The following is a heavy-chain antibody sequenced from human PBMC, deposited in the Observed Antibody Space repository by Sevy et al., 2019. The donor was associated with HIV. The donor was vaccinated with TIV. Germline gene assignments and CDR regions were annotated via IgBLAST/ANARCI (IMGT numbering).Heavy chain of an antibody. J-gene: IGHJ4*02. D-gene: IGHD6-19*01. CDR1: GDSVSSNSVA. V-gene: IGHV6-1*01. Sequence: KQSQTLSLTCAISGDSVSSNSVAWNWIRQSPSRGLEWLGRTYYRSTWHNDYAVSVKSRITINPDTSKNKFSLHMNSATPEKTAVYYCVRTTSGRFDYWGQGTPVT. CDR2: TYYRSTWHN. CDR3: VRTTSGRFDY.